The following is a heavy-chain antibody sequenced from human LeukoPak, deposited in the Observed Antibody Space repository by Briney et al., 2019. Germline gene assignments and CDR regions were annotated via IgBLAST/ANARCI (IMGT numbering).Heavy chain of an antibody. CDR2: IDHTGST. CDR1: DDSITIYY. Sequence: SETLSLTCTVSDDSITIYYWTWIRQPPGKGLEWIGYIDHTGSTNYKPSLNSRVTISRDTCKHHFSLELSSVTAADPAVYFCSRGRVSSSSWYSTYYYYFYMDVWGKGTTVTVSS. D-gene: IGHD6-13*01. V-gene: IGHV4-59*01. CDR3: SRGRVSSSSWYSTYYYYFYMDV. J-gene: IGHJ6*03.